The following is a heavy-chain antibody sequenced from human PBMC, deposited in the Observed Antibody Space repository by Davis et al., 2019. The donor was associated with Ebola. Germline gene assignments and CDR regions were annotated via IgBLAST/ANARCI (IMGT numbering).Heavy chain of an antibody. CDR1: GYTFTGYH. CDR3: ARETLDGRASDY. Sequence: ASVKVSCKASGYTFTGYHVHWVRQAPGQGLEWIGRINPKSTGTHYAKKFQGRVTMTRDTSISAAYMELSRLRSDDTAVYYCARETLDGRASDYWGQGTLVTVSS. D-gene: IGHD6-19*01. V-gene: IGHV1-2*06. CDR2: INPKSTGT. J-gene: IGHJ4*02.